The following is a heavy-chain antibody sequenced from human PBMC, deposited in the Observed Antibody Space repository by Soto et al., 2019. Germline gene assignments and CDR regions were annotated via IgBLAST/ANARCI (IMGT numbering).Heavy chain of an antibody. Sequence: SQTLSLTCAISGDSVSSNSAAWNWIRQCPSRGLEWLGRTYYRSKWYNDYAVSVKSRITINPDTSKNQFSLQLNSVTPEDTAVYYCARDPGIALDAFDIWGQGTMVTVSS. CDR3: ARDPGIALDAFDI. J-gene: IGHJ3*02. CDR2: TYYRSKWYN. D-gene: IGHD3-10*01. CDR1: GDSVSSNSAA. V-gene: IGHV6-1*01.